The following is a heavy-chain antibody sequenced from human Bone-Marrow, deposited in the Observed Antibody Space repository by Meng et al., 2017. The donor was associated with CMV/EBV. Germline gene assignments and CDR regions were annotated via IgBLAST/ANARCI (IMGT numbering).Heavy chain of an antibody. J-gene: IGHJ4*02. Sequence: GGSLRLSCAASGFTFSSYWMSWVRQAPGKGLEWVANIKQDGSEKYYVDSVKGRFTISRDNSKNTLYLQMNSLRAEDTAVYYCAKHDVAVPAALDYWGQGTLVTVSS. V-gene: IGHV3-7*03. CDR3: AKHDVAVPAALDY. D-gene: IGHD2-2*01. CDR1: GFTFSSYW. CDR2: IKQDGSEK.